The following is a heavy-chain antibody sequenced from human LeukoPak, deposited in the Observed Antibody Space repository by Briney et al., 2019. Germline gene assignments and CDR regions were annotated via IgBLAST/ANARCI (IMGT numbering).Heavy chain of an antibody. J-gene: IGHJ2*01. Sequence: SETLSLTCTVSGGSISSGGYYWSWIRQHPGKGLEWIGYIYYSGSTYYNPSLKSRVTISVDTSKNQFSLKLSSVTAADTAVYYCAREGVVPAAMSGWYFDLWGRGTPVTVSS. D-gene: IGHD2-2*01. CDR2: IYYSGST. CDR1: GGSISSGGYY. V-gene: IGHV4-31*03. CDR3: AREGVVPAAMSGWYFDL.